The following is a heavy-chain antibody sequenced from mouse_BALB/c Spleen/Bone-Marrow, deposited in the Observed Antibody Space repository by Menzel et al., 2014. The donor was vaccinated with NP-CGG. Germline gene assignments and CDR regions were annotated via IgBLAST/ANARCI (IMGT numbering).Heavy chain of an antibody. J-gene: IGHJ3*01. CDR3: TREGTFFAY. CDR2: INPSNGGT. CDR1: GYTFTSYY. Sequence: QVQLQQSGAELVKPGASVKLSCKSSGYTFTSYYMYWVKPRPGQGLEWIGGINPSNGGTNFNEKFKSKATLTVDKSSSTAYMQRSSLTSEDSAVYYCTREGTFFAYWGQRTLVTVSA. V-gene: IGHV1S81*02. D-gene: IGHD3-3*01.